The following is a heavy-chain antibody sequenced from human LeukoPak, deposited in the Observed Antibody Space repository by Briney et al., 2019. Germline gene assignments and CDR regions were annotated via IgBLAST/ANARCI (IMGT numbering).Heavy chain of an antibody. Sequence: GGSLRLSCTASGFTFGDYAMSWFRQAPGKGLEWVGFVRSKSRGGTTEYAAPVKDRLTISRDDSKSIAYLQMNSLKTEDTAVYFCTKGRGVCSSTSCQPYGMDVWGQGTTVTVSS. V-gene: IGHV3-49*03. J-gene: IGHJ6*02. CDR3: TKGRGVCSSTSCQPYGMDV. D-gene: IGHD2-2*01. CDR1: GFTFGDYA. CDR2: VRSKSRGGTT.